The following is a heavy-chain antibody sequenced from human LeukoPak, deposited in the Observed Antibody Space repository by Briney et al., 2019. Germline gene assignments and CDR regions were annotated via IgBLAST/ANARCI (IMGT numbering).Heavy chain of an antibody. V-gene: IGHV4-61*02. CDR1: GGSISSGSYY. Sequence: SETLSLTCTVSGGSISSGSYYWSWIRQPAGKGLEWIGRIYTSGSTNYNPSLKSRVTTSVDTSKNQFSLKLSSVTAADKAVYYCARGPPSRYCSSTSCYLMGYYYYYYMDVWGKGTTVTVSS. J-gene: IGHJ6*03. D-gene: IGHD2-2*01. CDR2: IYTSGST. CDR3: ARGPPSRYCSSTSCYLMGYYYYYYMDV.